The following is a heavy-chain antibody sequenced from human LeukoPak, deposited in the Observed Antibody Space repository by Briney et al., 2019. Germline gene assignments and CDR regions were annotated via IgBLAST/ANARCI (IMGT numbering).Heavy chain of an antibody. V-gene: IGHV4-30-4*01. CDR1: GGSISSGDYY. J-gene: IGHJ4*02. CDR3: ARARLYGGNPMDFDY. Sequence: PSETLSLTCTVSGGSISSGDYYWSWIRQPPGKGLEWIGYIYYSGSTYYNPSLKSRVTISVDTSKNQFSLKLSSVTAADTAVYYCARARLYGGNPMDFDYWGQGTLVTVSS. CDR2: IYYSGST. D-gene: IGHD4-23*01.